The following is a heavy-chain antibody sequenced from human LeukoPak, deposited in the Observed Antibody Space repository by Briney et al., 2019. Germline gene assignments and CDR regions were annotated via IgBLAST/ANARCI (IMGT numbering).Heavy chain of an antibody. D-gene: IGHD5-12*01. V-gene: IGHV5-51*01. J-gene: IGHJ4*02. Sequence: GESLKISYKASGYSFTSYWIGWVRQMPGKGLEWMGIIYPYDSDTRYSPSFQGQVTISADKSISTAYLQWSNLKASDTAMYYCARHIGYSAWNPDYWGQGTLVTVSS. CDR1: GYSFTSYW. CDR2: IYPYDSDT. CDR3: ARHIGYSAWNPDY.